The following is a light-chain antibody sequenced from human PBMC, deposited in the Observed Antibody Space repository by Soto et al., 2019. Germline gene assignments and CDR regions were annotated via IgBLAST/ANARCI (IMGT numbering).Light chain of an antibody. CDR3: LQDNKYPRT. J-gene: IGKJ1*01. CDR2: AAS. Sequence: IQMTQSPSSLSAFVGDRVTITCRASQDIRNELGWYQQRPGKAPKLLIYAASTLESGVPLRFSASGSGTDFTLSISSLRPEDVATYYCLQDNKYPRTFGQGTKVEI. V-gene: IGKV1-6*01. CDR1: QDIRNE.